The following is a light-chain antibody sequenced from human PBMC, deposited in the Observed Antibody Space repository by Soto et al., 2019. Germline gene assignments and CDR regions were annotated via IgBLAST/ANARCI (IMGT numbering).Light chain of an antibody. J-gene: IGLJ2*01. Sequence: QSVLTQPPSVSGAPGQRVTISCTGSSSNIGAGYDVHWYQQLPGTAPKRLIYGNSNRPSGVPDRFSGSKSGTSASLAITGLQAEDEADYYCQSYDSSLRGSVVFGGGTKITVL. CDR3: QSYDSSLRGSVV. V-gene: IGLV1-40*01. CDR2: GNS. CDR1: SSNIGAGYD.